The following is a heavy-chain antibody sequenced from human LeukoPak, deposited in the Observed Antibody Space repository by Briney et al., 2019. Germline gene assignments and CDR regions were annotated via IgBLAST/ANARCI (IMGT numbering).Heavy chain of an antibody. CDR1: GGSFSGYY. J-gene: IGHJ4*02. Sequence: LETLSLTCAVYGGSFSGYYWSWIRQPPGKGLEWIGEINHSGSTNYNPSLKSRLTISVDTSKNQFFLKLSSVTAADTAVYYCARGSRLPLDYWGQGSLVTVSS. CDR2: INHSGST. D-gene: IGHD4-11*01. V-gene: IGHV4-34*01. CDR3: ARGSRLPLDY.